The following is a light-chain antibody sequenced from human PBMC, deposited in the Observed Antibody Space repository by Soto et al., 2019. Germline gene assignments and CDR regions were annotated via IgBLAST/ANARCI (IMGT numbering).Light chain of an antibody. CDR1: QSVSSN. V-gene: IGKV3-15*01. J-gene: IGKJ1*01. CDR3: QQYNNWQVT. CDR2: GAF. Sequence: EIVMTRSPTTLWVSPWYRATLSCRASQSVSSNLAWYKQTPGQAPRLLSSGAFTRATGIPARFSGSGSGTDFTLTISSLKSEDFAVYYCQQYNNWQVTFGQGTKVDIK.